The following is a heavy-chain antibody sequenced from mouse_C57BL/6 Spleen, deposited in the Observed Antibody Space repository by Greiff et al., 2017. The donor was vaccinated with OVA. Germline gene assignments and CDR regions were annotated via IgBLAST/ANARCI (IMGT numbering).Heavy chain of an antibody. CDR2: ISSGSSTI. CDR3: ARSSTVVQRYYFDY. Sequence: EVQGVESGGGLVKPGGSLKLSCAASGFTFSDYGMHWVRQAPEKGLEWVAYISSGSSTIYYADTVKGRFTISRDNAKNTLFLQMTSLRSEDTAMYYCARSSTVVQRYYFDYWGQGTTLTVSS. J-gene: IGHJ2*01. V-gene: IGHV5-17*01. D-gene: IGHD1-1*01. CDR1: GFTFSDYG.